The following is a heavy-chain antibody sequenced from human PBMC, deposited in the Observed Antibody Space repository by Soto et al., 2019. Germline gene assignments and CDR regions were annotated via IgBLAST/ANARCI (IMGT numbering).Heavy chain of an antibody. CDR3: ARHSSRGVAARWDLDY. J-gene: IGHJ4*02. Sequence: SETLSLTCTVSDGSISGYYWSWIRQPPGKGLEWIGYIYSSGTTNYNASLKSRVTISVDTSKNQFSLKLSSVTAADTAVYYCARHSSRGVAARWDLDYWGQGTLVTVSS. V-gene: IGHV4-59*08. CDR1: DGSISGYY. D-gene: IGHD6-19*01. CDR2: IYSSGTT.